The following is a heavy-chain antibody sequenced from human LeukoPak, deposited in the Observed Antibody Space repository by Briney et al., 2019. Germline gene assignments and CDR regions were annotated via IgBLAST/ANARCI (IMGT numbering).Heavy chain of an antibody. J-gene: IGHJ4*02. CDR1: GYTFTSYD. CDR2: MNPNSGNT. Sequence: ASVKVSCKASGYTFTSYDINWVRQATGQGLEWMGWMNPNSGNTGYAQKFQGRVTITRNTSISTAYMELSSLRSEDTAVYYCARGISRSYYYDSSGYYEWGQGTLVTVSS. D-gene: IGHD3-22*01. CDR3: ARGISRSYYYDSSGYYE. V-gene: IGHV1-8*03.